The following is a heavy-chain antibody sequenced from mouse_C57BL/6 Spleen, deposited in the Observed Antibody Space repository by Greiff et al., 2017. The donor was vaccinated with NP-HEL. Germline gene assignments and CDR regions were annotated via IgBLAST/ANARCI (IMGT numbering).Heavy chain of an antibody. CDR1: GYSITSGYY. CDR2: ISYDGSN. V-gene: IGHV3-6*01. D-gene: IGHD1-1*01. J-gene: IGHJ4*01. CDR3: ARERIYYYRSSYDRYAMDY. Sequence: VQLQQSGPGLVKPSQSLSLTCSVTGYSITSGYYWNWIRQFPGNKLEWMGYISYDGSNNYNPSLKNRISITRDTSKNPFFLKLNSVTTEDKATYYCARERIYYYRSSYDRYAMDYWGQGTSVTVSS.